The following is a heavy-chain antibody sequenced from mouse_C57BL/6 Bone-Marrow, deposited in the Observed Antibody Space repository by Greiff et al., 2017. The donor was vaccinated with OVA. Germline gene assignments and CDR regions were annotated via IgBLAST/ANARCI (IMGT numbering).Heavy chain of an antibody. V-gene: IGHV5-9-1*02. CDR2: ISSGGDYI. J-gene: IGHJ3*01. CDR1: GFTFSSYA. D-gene: IGHD2-4*01. CDR3: TRMDEYDWVAY. Sequence: EVKLMESGEGLVKPGGSLKLSCAASGFTFSSYAMSWVRQTPEKRLEWVAYISSGGDYIYYADTVKGRFTISRDNARNTLYLQMSSLKSEDTAMYYCTRMDEYDWVAYWGQGTLVTVSA.